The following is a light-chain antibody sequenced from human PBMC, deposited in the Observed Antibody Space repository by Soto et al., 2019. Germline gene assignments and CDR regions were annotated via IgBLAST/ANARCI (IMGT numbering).Light chain of an antibody. V-gene: IGKV1-39*01. CDR3: QQYYSYPT. J-gene: IGKJ1*01. Sequence: DINMSESRSSRAASVGDRVTITYRASQSISSYLNWYQQKPGKAPKLLIYAASSLQSGVPSRFSGSGSGTDFTLTISCLQSEDFATYSGQQYYSYPTFGQGTKLDI. CDR2: AAS. CDR1: QSISSY.